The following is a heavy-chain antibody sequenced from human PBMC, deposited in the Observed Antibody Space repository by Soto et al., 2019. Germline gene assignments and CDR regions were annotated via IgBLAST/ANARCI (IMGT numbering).Heavy chain of an antibody. Sequence: QVQLQESGPGLVKASGALSLTCAVSGVPIRSSTWWNWIRQSPGKGLEWIGEIYHGGSPNYNPSLKSRVTLSVDKSKNQGFLNLNSVTAADTAVYYCAGGTGSGSLEFWGQGILVSVSS. CDR2: IYHGGSP. J-gene: IGHJ4*02. D-gene: IGHD6-19*01. CDR3: AGGTGSGSLEF. CDR1: GVPIRSSTW. V-gene: IGHV4-4*02.